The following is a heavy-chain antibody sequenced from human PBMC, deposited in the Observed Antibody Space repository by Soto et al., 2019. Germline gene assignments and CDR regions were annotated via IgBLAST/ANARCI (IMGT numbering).Heavy chain of an antibody. J-gene: IGHJ2*01. CDR1: GGTFSSYA. CDR2: IIPIFGTA. CDR3: AKGPLRIAAAGTIGFWYFDL. Sequence: QVQLVQSGAEVKKPGSSVKVSCKASGGTFSSYAISWVRQAPGQGLEWMGGIIPIFGTANYAQKFQGRVTITADESTSRAYMELSSLRSEDTAVYYCAKGPLRIAAAGTIGFWYFDLWGRGTLVTVSS. D-gene: IGHD6-13*01. V-gene: IGHV1-69*12.